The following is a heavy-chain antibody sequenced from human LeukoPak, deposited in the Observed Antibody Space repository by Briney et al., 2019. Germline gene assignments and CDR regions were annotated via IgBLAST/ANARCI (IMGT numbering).Heavy chain of an antibody. CDR3: ARDSYYYDSSGYFGY. V-gene: IGHV1-69*05. Sequence: SVKVSCKASGGTFSSYAISWVRQAPGQGLEWMGRIIPIFGTANYAQKFQGRVTITTDESTSTAYMELSSLRSEDTAVYYCARDSYYYDSSGYFGYWGQGTLVTVSS. CDR2: IIPIFGTA. CDR1: GGTFSSYA. D-gene: IGHD3-22*01. J-gene: IGHJ4*02.